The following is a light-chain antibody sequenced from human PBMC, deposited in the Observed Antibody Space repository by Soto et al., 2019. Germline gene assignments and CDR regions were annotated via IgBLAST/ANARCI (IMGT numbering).Light chain of an antibody. CDR1: QDISSY. V-gene: IGKV1-8*01. CDR2: GAS. CDR3: QQYYTYPQT. J-gene: IGKJ1*01. Sequence: AIRMTQSPSSFSASTGDRVTITCRASQDISSYLAWYQQKPGKAPKLLIYGASSLQGGVPSRFSGSGSGTDFTLTISCLQSEDFATYYCQQYYTYPQTFGQGTKVEI.